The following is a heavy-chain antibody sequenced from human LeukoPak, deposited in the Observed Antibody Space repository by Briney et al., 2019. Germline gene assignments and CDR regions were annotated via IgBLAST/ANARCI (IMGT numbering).Heavy chain of an antibody. V-gene: IGHV3-7*01. D-gene: IGHD5-24*01. CDR3: ARETPRRGETRDGYR. CDR2: IKEDGSET. CDR1: GFTFKKYW. J-gene: IGHJ4*02. Sequence: HPGESLRLSCAASGFTFKKYWMNWVRQVPGKGLECLGNIKEDGSETYYADSVKGRFTISRDNPKNLLFLQINSLRVEDTAVYYCARETPRRGETRDGYRWGQGTLVTVSS.